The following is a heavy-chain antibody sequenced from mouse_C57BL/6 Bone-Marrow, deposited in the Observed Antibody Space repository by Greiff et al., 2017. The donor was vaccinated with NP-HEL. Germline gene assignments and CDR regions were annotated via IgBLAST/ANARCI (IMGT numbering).Heavy chain of an antibody. CDR2: INPNNGGT. CDR1: GYTFTDYY. J-gene: IGHJ4*01. CDR3: ANYYGSSRDYAMDY. V-gene: IGHV1-26*01. D-gene: IGHD1-1*01. Sequence: EVQLQQSGPELVKPGASVKISCKASGYTFTDYYMNWVKQSHGKSLEWIGDINPNNGGTSYNQKFKGKATLTVDKSSSTAYMELRSLTSEDSAVYYCANYYGSSRDYAMDYWGQGTSVTVSS.